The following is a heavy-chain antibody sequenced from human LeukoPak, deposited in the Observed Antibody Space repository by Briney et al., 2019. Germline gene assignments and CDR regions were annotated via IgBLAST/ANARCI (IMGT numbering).Heavy chain of an antibody. J-gene: IGHJ6*02. CDR2: IIPIFGTA. D-gene: IGHD3-10*01. CDR3: ARAYYYGSGSYYKGNYYYYYYGIDV. CDR1: GYTFTGYY. V-gene: IGHV1-69*13. Sequence: SVKVSCKASGYTFTGYYIHWVRQAPGQGLEWMGGIIPIFGTANYAQKFQGGVTITADESTSTAYMELSSLRSEDTAVYYCARAYYYGSGSYYKGNYYYYYYGIDVWGQGTTVTVSS.